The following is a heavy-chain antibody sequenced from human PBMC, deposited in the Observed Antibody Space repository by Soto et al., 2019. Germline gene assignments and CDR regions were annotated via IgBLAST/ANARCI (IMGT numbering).Heavy chain of an antibody. CDR2: IYYSGST. D-gene: IGHD5-12*01. CDR1: GGSISSGGYY. J-gene: IGHJ4*02. CDR3: ARSGGGRWLRFSVDFDY. Sequence: QVQLQESGPGLVKPSQTLSLTCTVSGGSISSGGYYWSWIRQHPGKGLEWIGHIYYSGSTYYNPSLKSRVTISVDTSKNQFPLKLSSVTAADTAVYYCARSGGGRWLRFSVDFDYWGQGTLVTVSS. V-gene: IGHV4-31*03.